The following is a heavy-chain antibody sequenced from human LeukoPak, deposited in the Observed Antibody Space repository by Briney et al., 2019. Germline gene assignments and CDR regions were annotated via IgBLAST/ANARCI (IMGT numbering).Heavy chain of an antibody. Sequence: GGSLRLSCAASGFTFSSSSMNWVRQAPGKGLEWISYISTSSNTIYYADSVKGRFTISRDNAKNSVYLQMNSLRAEDTAVYYCAKDGGSSWYGAFDIWGQGTMVTVSS. V-gene: IGHV3-48*01. CDR2: ISTSSNTI. D-gene: IGHD6-13*01. CDR1: GFTFSSSS. CDR3: AKDGGSSWYGAFDI. J-gene: IGHJ3*02.